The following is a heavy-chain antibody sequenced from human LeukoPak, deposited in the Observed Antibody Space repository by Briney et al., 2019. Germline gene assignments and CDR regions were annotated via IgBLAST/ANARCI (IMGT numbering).Heavy chain of an antibody. V-gene: IGHV4-38-2*02. CDR1: SHSITSGYY. CDR3: ARESSSQAYFDY. D-gene: IGHD6-13*01. CDR2: ISRSGST. Sequence: PSETLSLTCYISSHSITSGYYWGWIRQPPGKGLEWIGGISRSGSTYYNPSLKSRVTISVDTSKNQFSLRLNSVTAADTAVYYCARESSSQAYFDYWGRGSLVTVSS. J-gene: IGHJ4*02.